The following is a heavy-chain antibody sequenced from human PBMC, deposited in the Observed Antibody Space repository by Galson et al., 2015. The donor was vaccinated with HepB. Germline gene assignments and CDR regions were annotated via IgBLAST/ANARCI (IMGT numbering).Heavy chain of an antibody. CDR3: ARAFLSSGYYYGMDV. CDR1: GYTFTSYY. J-gene: IGHJ6*02. CDR2: INPSGGST. Sequence: SVKVSCKASGYTFTSYYMHWVRQAPGQGLEWMGIINPSGGSTSYAQKLQGRVTMTRDTSTSTVYMELSSLRSEDTAVYYCARAFLSSGYYYGMDVWGQGTTVTVSS. V-gene: IGHV1-46*04. D-gene: IGHD2/OR15-2a*01.